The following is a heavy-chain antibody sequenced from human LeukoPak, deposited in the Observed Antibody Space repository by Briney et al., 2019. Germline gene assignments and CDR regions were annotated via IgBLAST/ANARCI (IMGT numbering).Heavy chain of an antibody. CDR1: GGSISSYY. CDR3: ARQCSGYDYSPFDY. CDR2: IQASGRS. Sequence: SETLSLTCTVSGGSISSYYWSWIWHPPPQGLGWNGYIQASGRSNYNPSLTTPVTISVDSSKHQLSLGLSYVTAADTAVYCCARQCSGYDYSPFDYGGQGILVTVS. J-gene: IGHJ4*02. D-gene: IGHD5-12*01. V-gene: IGHV4-4*09.